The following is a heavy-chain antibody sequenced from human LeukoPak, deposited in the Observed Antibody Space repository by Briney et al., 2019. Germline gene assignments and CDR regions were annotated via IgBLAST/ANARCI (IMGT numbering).Heavy chain of an antibody. V-gene: IGHV1-69*13. CDR3: ARERSHVDILTGYYTYYYYYGMDV. CDR1: GGTFSSYA. Sequence: ASVKVSCKASGGTFSSYAISWVRQAPGQGLEWMGGIIPIFGTANYAQKFQGRVTITADESTSTAYMELSSLRSEDTAVYYCARERSHVDILTGYYTYYYYYGMDVWGKGTMVTVSS. D-gene: IGHD3-9*01. CDR2: IIPIFGTA. J-gene: IGHJ6*04.